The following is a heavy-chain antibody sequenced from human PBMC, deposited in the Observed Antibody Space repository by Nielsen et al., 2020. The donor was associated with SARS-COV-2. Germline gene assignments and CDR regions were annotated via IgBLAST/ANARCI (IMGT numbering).Heavy chain of an antibody. CDR3: ARGSYSSGEIDY. D-gene: IGHD3-10*01. J-gene: IGHJ4*02. V-gene: IGHV3-74*01. CDR2: INCDGSST. Sequence: GESLKISCAASGFTFSTYGMNLVRQAPGKGLAWFAHINCDGSSTTYSDSVKGRFTISRDNAKNSLYLQMYSLRAEDTAVYYCARGSYSSGEIDYWGQGTLVTVSS. CDR1: GFTFSTYG.